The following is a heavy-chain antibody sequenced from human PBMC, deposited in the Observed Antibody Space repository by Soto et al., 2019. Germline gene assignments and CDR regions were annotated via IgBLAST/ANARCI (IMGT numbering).Heavy chain of an antibody. J-gene: IGHJ6*03. CDR3: ARKNDYGDYLGYYYYYMDV. V-gene: IGHV1-69*13. CDR1: GGTFSSYA. CDR2: IIPIFGTA. D-gene: IGHD4-17*01. Sequence: GASVKVSCKASGGTFSSYAISWVRQAPGQGLEWMGGIIPIFGTANYAQKFQGRVTITADESTSTAYMELSSLRSEDTAVYYCARKNDYGDYLGYYYYYMDVWGKGTTVTVSS.